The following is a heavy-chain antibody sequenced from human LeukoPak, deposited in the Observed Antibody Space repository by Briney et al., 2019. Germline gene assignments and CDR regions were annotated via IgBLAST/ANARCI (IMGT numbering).Heavy chain of an antibody. CDR1: GFTFSSYA. V-gene: IGHV3-23*01. Sequence: GWSLRLSCAASGFTFSSYAMSWVRQAPGKGLEWVSAISGSGGSTYYADSVKGRFTISRDNSKNTLYLQMNSLRAEDTAVYYCASEQQLVREGYWGQGTLVTVSS. CDR3: ASEQQLVREGY. D-gene: IGHD6-13*01. CDR2: ISGSGGST. J-gene: IGHJ4*02.